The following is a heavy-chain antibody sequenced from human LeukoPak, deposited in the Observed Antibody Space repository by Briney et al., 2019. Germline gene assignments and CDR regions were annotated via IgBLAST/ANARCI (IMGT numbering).Heavy chain of an antibody. V-gene: IGHV3-48*02. CDR2: ISPTYDI. Sequence: GGSLRLSCAASGFIFSSFAMNWVRQAPGKGLEWVSYISPTYDIYYSDPVRGRFTISRDNAKNSLYLQMNSLRDEDTAVYYCARDHNWGFDYWGQGTLVAVSS. D-gene: IGHD7-27*01. J-gene: IGHJ4*02. CDR1: GFIFSSFA. CDR3: ARDHNWGFDY.